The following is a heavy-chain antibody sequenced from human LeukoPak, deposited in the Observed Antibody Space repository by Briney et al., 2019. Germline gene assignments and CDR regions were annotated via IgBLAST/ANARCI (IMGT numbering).Heavy chain of an antibody. J-gene: IGHJ4*02. CDR3: AKDLAAVPGNKYFAY. Sequence: GGSLRLSCAASGFTFSTYDMTWVRQAPGKGLEWVSSISGSGGSTYYADSVRGRFTTSRDNSKNTLYLQMNGLRAEDTAVYYCAKDLAAVPGNKYFAYWGQGTLVTVSS. CDR1: GFTFSTYD. V-gene: IGHV3-23*01. CDR2: ISGSGGST. D-gene: IGHD6-19*01.